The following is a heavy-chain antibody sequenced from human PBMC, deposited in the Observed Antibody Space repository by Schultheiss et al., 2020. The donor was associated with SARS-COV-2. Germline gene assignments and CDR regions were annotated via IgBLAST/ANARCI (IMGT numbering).Heavy chain of an antibody. CDR2: ISSSSSTI. J-gene: IGHJ4*02. D-gene: IGHD4-17*01. CDR3: ARDSPTTVTKVDY. V-gene: IGHV3-48*01. Sequence: GESLKISCAASGFTFSSYSMNWVRQAPGKGLEWVSYISSSSSTIYYADSVKGRFTISRDNAKNSLYLQMNSLRAEDTAVYYCARDSPTTVTKVDYWGQGTLVTVSS. CDR1: GFTFSSYS.